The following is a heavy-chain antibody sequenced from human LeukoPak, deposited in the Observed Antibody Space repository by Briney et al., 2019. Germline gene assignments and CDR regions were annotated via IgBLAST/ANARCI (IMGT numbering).Heavy chain of an antibody. V-gene: IGHV3-33*01. J-gene: IGHJ4*02. CDR1: GFTFGGYG. D-gene: IGHD1-14*01. Sequence: PGGSLRPSCAGSGFTFGGYGMHWFRQTPGKGLEWVAVIAYDGSRAFYADSVKGRFTISRDNSKNTTSVQMDDLRAEDTAVYYCTRYNNDHFDYWGQGTLVTVSS. CDR3: TRYNNDHFDY. CDR2: IAYDGSRA.